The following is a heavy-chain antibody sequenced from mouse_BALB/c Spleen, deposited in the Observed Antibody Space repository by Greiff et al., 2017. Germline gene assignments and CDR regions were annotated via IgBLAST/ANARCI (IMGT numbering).Heavy chain of an antibody. Sequence: QVQLQQPGAELVKPGASVKMSCKASGYTFNSYWMHWVKQRPGQGLEWIGVIDPSDSYTSYNQKFKGKATLTVDTSSSTAYMQLSSLTSEDSAVYYCTREDRAWFAYWGQGTLVTVSA. CDR1: GYTFNSYW. CDR3: TREDRAWFAY. V-gene: IGHV1S127*01. J-gene: IGHJ3*01. CDR2: IDPSDSYT.